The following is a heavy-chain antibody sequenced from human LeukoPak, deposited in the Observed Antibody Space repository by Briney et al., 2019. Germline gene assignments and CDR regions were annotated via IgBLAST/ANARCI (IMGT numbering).Heavy chain of an antibody. D-gene: IGHD4-17*01. J-gene: IGHJ4*02. Sequence: SETLSLTCTVSGXSISSSSDYWGWIRQPAGKGLEWIGSIYYSGSTSYNPSLKSRVTISVDTSKNQFSLRLSSVTAADTAVYYCARLQYGDFYFDYWGQGTLVTVSS. CDR1: GXSISSSSDY. V-gene: IGHV4-39*01. CDR2: IYYSGST. CDR3: ARLQYGDFYFDY.